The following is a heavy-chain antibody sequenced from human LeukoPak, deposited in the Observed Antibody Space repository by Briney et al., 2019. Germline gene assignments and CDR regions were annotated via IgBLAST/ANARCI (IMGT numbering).Heavy chain of an antibody. CDR3: AKVAAAGPHFDY. J-gene: IGHJ4*02. CDR2: IGTAGDT. V-gene: IGHV3-13*01. D-gene: IGHD6-13*01. Sequence: GGSLRLSCAASGFTFSSYDMHWVRQATGKGLEWVSAIGTAGDTYYPGSVKGRFTISRENAKNSLYLQMNSLRAGDTAVYYCAKVAAAGPHFDYWGQGTLVTVSS. CDR1: GFTFSSYD.